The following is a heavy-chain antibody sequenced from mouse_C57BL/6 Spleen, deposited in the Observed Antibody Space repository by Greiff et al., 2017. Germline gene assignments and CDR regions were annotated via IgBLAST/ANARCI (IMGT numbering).Heavy chain of an antibody. V-gene: IGHV1-61*01. Sequence: VQLQQPGAELVRPGSSVKLSCKASGYTFTSYWMDWVKQRPGQGLEWIGNIYPSDSGTHYNQKFKDKATLTVDKSSSTAYMQLCSLTSGDSAVYYCVAHCDGGSYGWYFDVWGTGTTVTVSS. CDR3: VAHCDGGSYGWYFDV. D-gene: IGHD1-1*02. CDR1: GYTFTSYW. J-gene: IGHJ1*03. CDR2: IYPSDSGT.